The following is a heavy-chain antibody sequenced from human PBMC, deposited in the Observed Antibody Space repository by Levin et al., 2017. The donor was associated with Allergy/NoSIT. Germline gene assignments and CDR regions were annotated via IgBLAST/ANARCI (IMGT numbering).Heavy chain of an antibody. J-gene: IGHJ3*02. CDR1: GGSISSSSYY. V-gene: IGHV4-39*01. D-gene: IGHD3-9*01. CDR2: IYYSGST. Sequence: PSETLSLTCTVSGGSISSSSYYWGWIRQPPGKGLEWIGSIYYSGSTYYNPSLKSRVTISVDTSKNQFSLKLSSVTAADTAVYYCARFKLRYFDWLLYLDAFDIWGQGTMVTVSS. CDR3: ARFKLRYFDWLLYLDAFDI.